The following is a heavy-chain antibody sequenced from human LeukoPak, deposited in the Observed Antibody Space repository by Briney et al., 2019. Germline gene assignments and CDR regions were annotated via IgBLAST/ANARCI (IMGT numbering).Heavy chain of an antibody. CDR1: GFTFNSYA. J-gene: IGHJ6*02. CDR2: IKSKTDGGTT. CDR3: TTDV. V-gene: IGHV3-15*01. Sequence: PGGSLRLSCAASGFTFNSYAMSWVRQAPGKGLEWVGRIKSKTDGGTTDYAAPVNGRFTISRDDSKNTLFLQMNSLKIEDTAVYYCTTDVWGQGTTVTVSS.